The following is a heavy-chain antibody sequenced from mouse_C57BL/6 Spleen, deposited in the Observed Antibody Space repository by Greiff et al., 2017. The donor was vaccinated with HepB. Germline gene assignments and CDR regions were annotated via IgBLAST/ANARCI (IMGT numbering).Heavy chain of an antibody. J-gene: IGHJ4*01. CDR1: GYTFTNYW. CDR3: ARKDSSGGYAMDY. D-gene: IGHD3-2*02. V-gene: IGHV1-63*01. CDR2: IYPGGGYT. Sequence: QVQLQQSGAELVRPGTSVKMSCKASGYTFTNYWIGWAKQRPGHGLEWIGDIYPGGGYTNYNEKFKGKATLTADKSSSTAYMQFSSLTSEDSAIYYCARKDSSGGYAMDYWGQGTSVTVSS.